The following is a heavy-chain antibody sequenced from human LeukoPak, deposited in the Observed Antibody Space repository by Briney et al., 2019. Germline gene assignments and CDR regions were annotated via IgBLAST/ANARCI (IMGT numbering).Heavy chain of an antibody. CDR1: GYTLTELS. J-gene: IGHJ4*02. D-gene: IGHD4-17*01. CDR3: ATETHGDYSFGY. Sequence: ASVKVSCKVSGYTLTELSMHWVRQAPGKGLEWMGGFDPEDGETIYAQKFQGRVTMTEDTSTDTAYMELSSLRSEDTAVYYCATETHGDYSFGYWGQGTLVTVSS. V-gene: IGHV1-24*01. CDR2: FDPEDGET.